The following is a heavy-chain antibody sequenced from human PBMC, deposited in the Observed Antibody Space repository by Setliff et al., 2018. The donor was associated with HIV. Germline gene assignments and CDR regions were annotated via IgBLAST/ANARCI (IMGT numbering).Heavy chain of an antibody. CDR3: ARVRLTMIMMVDYFDQ. CDR2: IYSTGDT. J-gene: IGHJ4*02. D-gene: IGHD3-22*01. V-gene: IGHV4-4*07. CDR1: GGSISNFY. Sequence: SETLSLTCSVSGGSISNFYWSWIRQSPGKGLEWVGHIYSTGDTNYNPSLKSRVTLSADTSKNQLSLSLTSVTAADTAVYYCARVRLTMIMMVDYFDQWGQGTLVTVSS.